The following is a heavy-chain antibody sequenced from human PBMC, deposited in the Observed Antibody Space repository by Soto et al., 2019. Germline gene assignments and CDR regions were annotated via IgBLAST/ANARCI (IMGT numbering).Heavy chain of an antibody. D-gene: IGHD6-6*01. J-gene: IGHJ4*02. V-gene: IGHV3-43*01. Sequence: GGSLRLSCAASGFTFDDYTMHWVRQAPGKGLEWVSLISWDGGSTYYADSVKGRFTISRDNSKNSLYLQMNSLRTEDTALYYCAITLAARPYYFDYWGQGTLVTVSS. CDR1: GFTFDDYT. CDR3: AITLAARPYYFDY. CDR2: ISWDGGST.